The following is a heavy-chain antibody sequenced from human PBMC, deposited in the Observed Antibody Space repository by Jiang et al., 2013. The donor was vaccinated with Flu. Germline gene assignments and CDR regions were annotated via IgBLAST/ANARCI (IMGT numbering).Heavy chain of an antibody. CDR2: INAGNGNT. D-gene: IGHD3-3*01. CDR1: GYTFTSYA. Sequence: SGAEVKKPGASVKVSCKASGYTFTSYAMHWVRQAPGQRLEWMGWINAGNGNTKYSQKFQGRVTITRDTSASTAYMELSSLRSEDTAVYYCARDSGPWYDFWSGYYLNWGQGTLVIVSS. J-gene: IGHJ4*02. V-gene: IGHV1-3*01. CDR3: ARDSGPWYDFWSGYYLN.